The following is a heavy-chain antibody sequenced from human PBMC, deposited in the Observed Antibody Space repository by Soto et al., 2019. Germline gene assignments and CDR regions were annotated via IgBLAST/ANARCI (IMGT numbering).Heavy chain of an antibody. D-gene: IGHD1-26*01. CDR1: GGTFSSNA. Sequence: QVQLVQTGAEVKKPGSSVKVSCKASGGTFSSNAISWVRQAPGQGLEWMGGISPMLGTANHAQKFQGRVTITADESTSTAYMELSSLRSEDTAVYYCASHPQTYSGNHDAFDIWGQGTMVTVSS. V-gene: IGHV1-69*11. CDR3: ASHPQTYSGNHDAFDI. CDR2: ISPMLGTA. J-gene: IGHJ3*02.